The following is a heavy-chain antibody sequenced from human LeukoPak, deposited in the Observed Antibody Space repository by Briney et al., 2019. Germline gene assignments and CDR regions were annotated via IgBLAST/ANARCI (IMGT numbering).Heavy chain of an antibody. CDR3: AREDGDYFLDY. J-gene: IGHJ4*02. Sequence: GGSLRLSCAASGFTVSSNYMSWVRQAPGKGLEWVSVIYSGGSTYYADSVKGRFTISRDNSKNTLCLQMHSLRAEDTAVYYCAREDGDYFLDYWGQGTLVTVPS. D-gene: IGHD4-17*01. CDR1: GFTVSSNY. V-gene: IGHV3-53*01. CDR2: IYSGGST.